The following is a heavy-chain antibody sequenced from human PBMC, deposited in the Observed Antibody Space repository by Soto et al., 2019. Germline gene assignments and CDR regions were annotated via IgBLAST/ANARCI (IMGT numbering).Heavy chain of an antibody. V-gene: IGHV3-64D*06. Sequence: PGGVPRLSCSASGFTFNSYAMHWVRQAPGKGLEFVSAISSYGADRYYADSVKGRFAISRDNSKNTLYLQMSSLRAEDTALYYCVKEGYMRSDWYGQFDYWGQGALVTVSS. J-gene: IGHJ4*02. CDR3: VKEGYMRSDWYGQFDY. CDR1: GFTFNSYA. CDR2: ISSYGADR. D-gene: IGHD6-19*01.